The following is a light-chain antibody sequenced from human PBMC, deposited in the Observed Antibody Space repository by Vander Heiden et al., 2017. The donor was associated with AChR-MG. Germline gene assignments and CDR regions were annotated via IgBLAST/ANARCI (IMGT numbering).Light chain of an antibody. J-gene: IGLJ3*02. CDR1: SSNIGGGYD. V-gene: IGLV1-40*01. CDR2: GNY. CDR3: QAYDSSLKV. Sequence: QSVLTQPPSVSGALGQRVTISCTGSSSNIGGGYDVHWYQQRPGTAPKLLIYGNYNRPSGVPDRFSGSRSGASATLAITGLQAEDEADYYCQAYDSSLKVFGGGTKLSVL.